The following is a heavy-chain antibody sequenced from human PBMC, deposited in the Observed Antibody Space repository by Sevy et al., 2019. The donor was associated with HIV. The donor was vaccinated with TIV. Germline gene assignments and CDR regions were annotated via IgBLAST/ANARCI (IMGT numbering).Heavy chain of an antibody. D-gene: IGHD3-10*01. CDR1: GFTFSTYN. CDR3: ARDRTYGSFIDY. Sequence: AGSLRLSCAASGFTFSTYNMNWVRQAPGKALEWVSSIRSSSSYIYYADSVKGRFTISRDNAKNSLYLQMNSLKVEDTAVYYCARDRTYGSFIDYWGQGTLVTVSS. CDR2: IRSSSSYI. V-gene: IGHV3-21*01. J-gene: IGHJ4*02.